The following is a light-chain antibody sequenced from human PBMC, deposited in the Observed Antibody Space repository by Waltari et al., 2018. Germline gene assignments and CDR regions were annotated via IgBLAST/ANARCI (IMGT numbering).Light chain of an antibody. CDR1: HYIAGW. CDR3: QQGSSFPWT. J-gene: IGKJ1*01. CDR2: GAS. V-gene: IGKV1-12*01. Sequence: DIKMTQSPSSVSASVGDRVTITCRASHYIAGWLAWYQQKPGKAPKVLISGASNLQSGVPSRFSGSVSGTDFTLTISSLQPEDFATYFCQQGSSFPWTFGQGTNVEIK.